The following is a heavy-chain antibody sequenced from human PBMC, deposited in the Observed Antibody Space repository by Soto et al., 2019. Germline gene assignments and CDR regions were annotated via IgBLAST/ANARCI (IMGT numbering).Heavy chain of an antibody. CDR3: GKVLVGATGHTDSDS. Sequence: SETLSLTCTVSGGSIYRSGYYWGWIRQPPGRGLEWIGNIDYNGVTYSNPSLKSRVTISRDTSKNQFSLKLTSVTAADTALYYCGKVLVGATGHTDSDSWGPGTLVTVPQ. J-gene: IGHJ4*02. CDR1: GGSIYRSGYY. CDR2: IDYNGVT. D-gene: IGHD2-15*01. V-gene: IGHV4-39*01.